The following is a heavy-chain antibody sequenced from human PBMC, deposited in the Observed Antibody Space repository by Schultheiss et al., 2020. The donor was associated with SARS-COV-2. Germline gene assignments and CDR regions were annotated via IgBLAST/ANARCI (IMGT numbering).Heavy chain of an antibody. CDR1: GGSLSSYY. CDR2: IYYRGNT. CDR3: ARAKLDRDIVIMDAGVPSFYYYYGMDV. Sequence: SETLSLTCSLSGGSLSSYYWTWVRQPPGKGLEWIGEIYYRGNTKYNPSLESRVSMSIDTSKDQFSLTLTSVNAGDAAVYYCARAKLDRDIVIMDAGVPSFYYYYGMDVWGRGTTVTVSS. J-gene: IGHJ6*02. V-gene: IGHV4-59*01. D-gene: IGHD2-8*01.